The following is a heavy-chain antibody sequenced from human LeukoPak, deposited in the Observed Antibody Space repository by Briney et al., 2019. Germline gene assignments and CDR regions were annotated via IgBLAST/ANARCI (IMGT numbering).Heavy chain of an antibody. CDR1: GGTFSSYA. Sequence: SVKVSCKASGGTFSSYAISWVRQVPGQGLEWMGGIIPIFGTANYAQKFQGRVTITADESTSTAYMELSSLRSEVTAVYYCASPRGIYYYYYYYMDVWGKGTTVTVSS. CDR3: ASPRGIYYYYYYYMDV. D-gene: IGHD2-15*01. J-gene: IGHJ6*03. CDR2: IIPIFGTA. V-gene: IGHV1-69*13.